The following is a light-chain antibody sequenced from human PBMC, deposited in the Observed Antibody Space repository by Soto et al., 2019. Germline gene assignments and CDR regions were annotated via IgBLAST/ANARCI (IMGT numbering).Light chain of an antibody. V-gene: IGKV1-9*01. CDR3: QELNSYPQNT. J-gene: IGKJ2*01. CDR2: AAS. CDR1: QGISSY. Sequence: DIQLTQSPSFLSASVGDRVTITCRASQGISSYLAWYQQKPGKAPKLLIYAASTLQSGVPSRFSGSGSGTEFTLRISSLQPEDFATYYCQELNSYPQNTFGQGTKLEIK.